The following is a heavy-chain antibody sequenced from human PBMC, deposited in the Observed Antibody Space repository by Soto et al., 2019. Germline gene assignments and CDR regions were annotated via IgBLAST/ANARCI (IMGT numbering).Heavy chain of an antibody. Sequence: PSETLSLTCAVFGGSFSGYYWGWIRQPPGKGLEWIGEINHSGSTNYNPSPKSRVTISVDTSKNQFSLKLSSVTAADTAVYYCARRGVLLWLRWGLGTLVTVSS. J-gene: IGHJ4*02. D-gene: IGHD3-10*01. CDR1: GGSFSGYY. CDR2: INHSGST. CDR3: ARRGVLLWLR. V-gene: IGHV4-34*01.